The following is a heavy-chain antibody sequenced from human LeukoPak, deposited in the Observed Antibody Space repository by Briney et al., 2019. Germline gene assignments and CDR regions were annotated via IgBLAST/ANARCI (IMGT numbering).Heavy chain of an antibody. CDR1: GFTFSDYY. Sequence: ASVKVSCKASGFTFSDYYFHWVRQAPGQGLEWMGWIYAKNGDTKFAQRFQGRVTFTRDTSRSTAYMELTRLRTDDTAVYYCARDDWDPVLAPAGIGDYWGQGSLVIVS. CDR2: IYAKNGDT. CDR3: ARDDWDPVLAPAGIGDY. J-gene: IGHJ4*02. V-gene: IGHV1-2*02. D-gene: IGHD2-2*01.